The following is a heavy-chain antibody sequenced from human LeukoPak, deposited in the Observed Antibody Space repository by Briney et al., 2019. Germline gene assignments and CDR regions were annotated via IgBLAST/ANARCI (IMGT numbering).Heavy chain of an antibody. Sequence: GASVKVSCKVSGYTLTELSMHWVRQAPAKGLEWVGGFDPEDGETIYAQKFQGRVTMTEDTSTDTAYMELSSLRSEDTAVYYCATGTPIAAAGTLYYYGMDVWGQGTTVTVSS. CDR3: ATGTPIAAAGTLYYYGMDV. V-gene: IGHV1-24*01. CDR1: GYTLTELS. J-gene: IGHJ6*02. CDR2: FDPEDGET. D-gene: IGHD6-13*01.